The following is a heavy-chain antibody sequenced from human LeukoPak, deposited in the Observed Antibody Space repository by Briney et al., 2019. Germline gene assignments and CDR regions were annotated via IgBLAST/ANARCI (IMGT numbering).Heavy chain of an antibody. Sequence: PSQTLSLTCTVSGGSISSGCDYWSWIRQHPGKGLEWIGYSYYTGSTFYNPSLKSRVTISVDASRNQFSLKLTSVTAADTAVYYCAIDDAFDIWGQGTMVTVSS. CDR3: AIDDAFDI. CDR1: GGSISSGCDY. V-gene: IGHV4-31*03. J-gene: IGHJ3*02. CDR2: SYYTGST.